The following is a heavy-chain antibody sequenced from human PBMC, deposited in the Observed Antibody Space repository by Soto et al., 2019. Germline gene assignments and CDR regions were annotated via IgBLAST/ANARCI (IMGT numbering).Heavy chain of an antibody. D-gene: IGHD2-2*01. V-gene: IGHV3-30*18. CDR2: ISYDGGNK. J-gene: IGHJ6*01. CDR1: GFTFSSYG. Sequence: PGGSLRLSCAASGFTFSSYGMHWVRQAPGKGLEWVAVISYDGGNKYYGDSVKGRFTISRDNPKNTVYLQMNSLRPEDTAVYYCAKVTGYCSSSSCSREYYYYYGLDVW. CDR3: AKVTGYCSSSSCSREYYYYYGLDV.